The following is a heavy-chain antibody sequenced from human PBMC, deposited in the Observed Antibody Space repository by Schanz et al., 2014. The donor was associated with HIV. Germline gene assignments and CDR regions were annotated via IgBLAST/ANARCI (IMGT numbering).Heavy chain of an antibody. Sequence: QAQVVESGGGVVQPGRSLRLSCAASGFSFSSYVMHWVRQAPGKGLEWVAVIWYAGNSKYYADSVKGRFTISRDNAKNSLYLQMNSLRAEDTAFYYCVKDFTTWKGGFDYWGQGTLVIVSS. J-gene: IGHJ4*02. CDR2: IWYAGNSK. CDR3: VKDFTTWKGGFDY. D-gene: IGHD1-1*01. CDR1: GFSFSSYV. V-gene: IGHV3-33*03.